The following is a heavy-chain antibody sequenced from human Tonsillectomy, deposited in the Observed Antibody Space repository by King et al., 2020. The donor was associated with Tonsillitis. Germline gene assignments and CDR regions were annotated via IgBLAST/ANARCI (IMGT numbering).Heavy chain of an antibody. V-gene: IGHV4-34*01. CDR2: INHSGST. CDR3: ARGRIRNDSSGYYFRSFLGWFDP. Sequence: VQLQQWGAGLLKPSEPLSLTCAVYGGSFSGYYWSWIRQPPGKGLEWIGEINHSGSTNYNPSLKSRVTISVDTSKNQFSLKLSSVTAADTAVYYCARGRIRNDSSGYYFRSFLGWFDPWGQGTLVTVSS. CDR1: GGSFSGYY. D-gene: IGHD3-22*01. J-gene: IGHJ5*02.